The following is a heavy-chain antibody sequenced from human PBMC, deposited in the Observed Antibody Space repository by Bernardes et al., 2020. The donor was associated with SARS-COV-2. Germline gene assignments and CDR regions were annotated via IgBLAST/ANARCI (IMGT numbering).Heavy chain of an antibody. CDR1: GGSISSYY. Sequence: SETLSLTCTVPGGSISSYYWSWIRQPPGQGLEWIGYIYYSGSTNYNPSLKSRVTISVDTSKNQFSLKLSSVTAADTAVYYCARNPQVTIFGVVIKDYYGMDVWGQGTTVTVSS. D-gene: IGHD3-3*01. V-gene: IGHV4-59*01. CDR2: IYYSGST. CDR3: ARNPQVTIFGVVIKDYYGMDV. J-gene: IGHJ6*02.